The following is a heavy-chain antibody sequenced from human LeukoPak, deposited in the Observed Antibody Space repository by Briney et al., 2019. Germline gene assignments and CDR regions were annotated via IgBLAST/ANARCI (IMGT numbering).Heavy chain of an antibody. J-gene: IGHJ6*02. CDR1: GVSFSGYY. Sequence: SETLSLTCAVYGVSFSGYYWSWIRQPPGKGLEWIGEINHSGSTNYNPSLKSRVTISVDTSKNQFSLKLSSVTAADTAVYYCARDNPYYYGMDVWGQGTTVTVSS. CDR3: ARDNPYYYGMDV. CDR2: INHSGST. V-gene: IGHV4-34*09.